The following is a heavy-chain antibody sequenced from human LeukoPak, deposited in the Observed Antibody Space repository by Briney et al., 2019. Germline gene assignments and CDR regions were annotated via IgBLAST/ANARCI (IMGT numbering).Heavy chain of an antibody. V-gene: IGHV3-11*05. CDR2: ISSSSSYT. D-gene: IGHD5-12*01. J-gene: IGHJ4*02. Sequence: EPGGSLRLSCAASGFSFDDYGLSWVRQAPGKGLEWVSYISSSSSYTNYADSVKGRFTISRDNAKNSLYLQMNSLRAEDTAVYYCARGGFGGRGGYSGYVRYWGQGTLVTVSS. CDR3: ARGGFGGRGGYSGYVRY. CDR1: GFSFDDYG.